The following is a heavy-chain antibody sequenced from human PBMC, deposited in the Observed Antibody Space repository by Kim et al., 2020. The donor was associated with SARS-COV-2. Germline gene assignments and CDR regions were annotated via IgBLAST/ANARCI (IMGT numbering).Heavy chain of an antibody. CDR3: ARGNRLRSSRNQHGSGSYLAY. Sequence: SETLSLTCAVYGGSFSGYYWSWIRQPPGKGLEWIGEINHSGSTNYNPSLKSRVTISVDTSKNQFSLKLSSVTAADTAVYYCARGNRLRSSRNQHGSGSYLAYWGQGTLVTVSS. CDR1: GGSFSGYY. CDR2: INHSGST. J-gene: IGHJ4*02. D-gene: IGHD3-10*01. V-gene: IGHV4-34*01.